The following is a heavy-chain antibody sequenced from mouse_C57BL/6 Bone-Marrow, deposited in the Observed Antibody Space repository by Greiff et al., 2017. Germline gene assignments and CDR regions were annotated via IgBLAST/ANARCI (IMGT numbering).Heavy chain of an antibody. CDR2: ISSGSSTI. J-gene: IGHJ3*01. D-gene: IGHD1-1*02. CDR3: AKYGLFAY. Sequence: EVKLVESGGGLVKPGGSLKLSCAASGFTFSDYGMHCVRQAPEKGLEWVAYISSGSSTIYYADTVKGRFTISRDNAKNTLFLQMTSLRSEDTAMYYCAKYGLFAYWGQGTLVTVSA. V-gene: IGHV5-17*01. CDR1: GFTFSDYG.